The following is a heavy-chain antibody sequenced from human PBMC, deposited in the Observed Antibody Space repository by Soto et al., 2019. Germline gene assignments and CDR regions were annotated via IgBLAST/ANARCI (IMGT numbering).Heavy chain of an antibody. CDR2: IIPIFGTA. J-gene: IGHJ3*02. D-gene: IGHD3-10*01. Sequence: QVQLVQSGAEVKKPGSSVKVSCKASGGTFSSYAISWVRQAPGQGLEWMGGIIPIFGTANYAQKFQGRVTITADESTSTAYMELSSLRSEDTAVYYWARGERPMVRGALPPHHAFDIWGQGTMVTVSS. CDR3: ARGERPMVRGALPPHHAFDI. V-gene: IGHV1-69*01. CDR1: GGTFSSYA.